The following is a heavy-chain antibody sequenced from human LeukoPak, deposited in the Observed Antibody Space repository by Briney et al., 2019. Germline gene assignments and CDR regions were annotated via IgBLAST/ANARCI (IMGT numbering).Heavy chain of an antibody. D-gene: IGHD1-7*01. CDR2: INPNRGGT. V-gene: IGHV1-2*02. CDR3: AREKTPATGTRRNWFDP. Sequence: ASVRVSCKASGYTFTAYFIHWVRQAPGQGLEWMGWINPNRGGTNNVQKFQGRVIMTRDTSINTVYMELRRLTSDDTAVYCCAREKTPATGTRRNWFDPWGQGTLVTVSS. J-gene: IGHJ5*02. CDR1: GYTFTAYF.